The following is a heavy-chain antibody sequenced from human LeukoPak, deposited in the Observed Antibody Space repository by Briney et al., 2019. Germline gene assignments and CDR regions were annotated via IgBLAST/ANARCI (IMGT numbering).Heavy chain of an antibody. CDR1: GDSISTYY. D-gene: IGHD3-22*01. Sequence: SGTLSLTCTVSGDSISTYYWSWIPQPPGKGLEWIGYIRYSGSANYNPSLRSRVTISIDTSKNQFSLKLSSVTAADTAVYHCARLVYDSRGYYFDYWGQGTLVTVSS. CDR3: ARLVYDSRGYYFDY. V-gene: IGHV4-59*08. J-gene: IGHJ4*02. CDR2: IRYSGSA.